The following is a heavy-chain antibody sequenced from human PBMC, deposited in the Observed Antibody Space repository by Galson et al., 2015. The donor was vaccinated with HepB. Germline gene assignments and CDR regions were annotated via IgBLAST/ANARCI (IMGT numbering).Heavy chain of an antibody. J-gene: IGHJ4*02. CDR1: GGSISSYY. Sequence: GGSISSYYWSWIRQPAGKGLEWIGRIYSSGSTNYNPSLKSRVTMSVDTSKNQFSLKLSSVTAADTAVYYCARGGYFEEHFDYWGQGTLVTVSS. CDR2: IYSSGST. D-gene: IGHD3-3*01. CDR3: ARGGYFEEHFDY. V-gene: IGHV4-4*07.